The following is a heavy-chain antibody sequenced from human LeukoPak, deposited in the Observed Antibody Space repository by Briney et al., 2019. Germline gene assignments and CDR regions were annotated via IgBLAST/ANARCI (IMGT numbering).Heavy chain of an antibody. CDR2: IYATGIT. J-gene: IGHJ4*02. Sequence: SETLSLTCTVSGGSISSYFWSRIRQPAGKGLEWIGRIYATGITNYNPSLKSRVTMSVDTSKNQFSLKLNSVTAADTAVYYCARETTGTERHFDYWGQGTLVTVFS. CDR3: ARETTGTERHFDY. D-gene: IGHD1-1*01. CDR1: GGSISSYF. V-gene: IGHV4-4*07.